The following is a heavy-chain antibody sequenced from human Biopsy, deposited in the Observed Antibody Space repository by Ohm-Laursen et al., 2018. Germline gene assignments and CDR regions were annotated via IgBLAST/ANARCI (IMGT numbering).Heavy chain of an antibody. CDR2: INAKTGET. CDR3: TRGGYYYDSLAYYYWFDP. CDR1: GYTFTGYH. V-gene: IGHV1-2*02. Sequence: SSVKVSCKASGYTFTGYHVHWVRQAPGQGLEWMGWINAKTGETKYAQKFQGRVTMTRDTSIRTAYVDLSSLRSDDTVVYYCTRGGYYYDSLAYYYWFDPWGQGTLVTVSS. D-gene: IGHD3-22*01. J-gene: IGHJ5*02.